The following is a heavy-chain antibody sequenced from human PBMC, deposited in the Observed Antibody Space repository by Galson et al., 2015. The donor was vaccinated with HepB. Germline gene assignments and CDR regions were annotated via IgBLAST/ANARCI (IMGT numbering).Heavy chain of an antibody. J-gene: IGHJ6*02. V-gene: IGHV1-69*13. D-gene: IGHD1-7*01. CDR2: IIPIFGTA. Sequence: SVKVSCKASGGTFSSYAISWVRQAPGQGLEWMGGIIPIFGTANYAQKFQGRVTITADESTSTAYMELSSLRSEDTAVYYCAREALELPYYYYYYGMDVWGQGTTVTVSS. CDR1: GGTFSSYA. CDR3: AREALELPYYYYYYGMDV.